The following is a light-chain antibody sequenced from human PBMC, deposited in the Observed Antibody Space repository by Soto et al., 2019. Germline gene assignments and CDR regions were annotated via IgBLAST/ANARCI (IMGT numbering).Light chain of an antibody. CDR3: CSYTSSSTRVV. J-gene: IGLJ2*01. Sequence: QSALTQPASVSGSPGQSITISCTGTTSDVGGYNFVSWYQQHPGKAPKLMIYEVSDRPSRVSNRFSGSKSGNTASLTISGLQAEDEADYYCCSYTSSSTRVVFGGGTKLTVL. CDR2: EVS. CDR1: TSDVGGYNF. V-gene: IGLV2-14*01.